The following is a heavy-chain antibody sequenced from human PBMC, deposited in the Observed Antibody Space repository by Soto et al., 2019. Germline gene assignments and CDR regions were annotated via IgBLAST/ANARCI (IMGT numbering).Heavy chain of an antibody. D-gene: IGHD2-15*01. V-gene: IGHV3-30*04. CDR1: GFTFRTYA. J-gene: IGHJ6*02. CDR2: ILYDGRNE. Sequence: QVHLVESGGGVVRPGRSLRLSCAASGFTFRTYAMHWVRQAPGKGLEWVSVILYDGRNEYYADSVKGRFTISRDNSKHTLYLQMNSLRVDDTAVYYCARAQGTTPVVDWYYYALDVWGQGTTVTVSS. CDR3: ARAQGTTPVVDWYYYALDV.